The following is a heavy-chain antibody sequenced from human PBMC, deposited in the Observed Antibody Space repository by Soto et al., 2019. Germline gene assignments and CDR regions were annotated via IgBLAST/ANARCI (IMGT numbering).Heavy chain of an antibody. V-gene: IGHV3-30*18. CDR1: GFTFSSYG. J-gene: IGHJ4*02. Sequence: QVQLVESGGGVVQPGRSLRLSCVASGFTFSSYGMHWVRQAPGKGLEWVTVISYEGSNKYYADSVKGRFAISRDNSKNTXYXXMDSLRTEDTAVYYCAKDRIGYYYGSGSPNPFFDYWGQGTLVTVSS. CDR2: ISYEGSNK. D-gene: IGHD3-10*01. CDR3: AKDRIGYYYGSGSPNPFFDY.